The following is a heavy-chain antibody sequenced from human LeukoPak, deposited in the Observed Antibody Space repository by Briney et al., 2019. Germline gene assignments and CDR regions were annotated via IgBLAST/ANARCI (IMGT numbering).Heavy chain of an antibody. Sequence: GGSLRLSCAASGFTFSRYEMSWVRQAPGKGLEWVGRIKSKTDGGTTDYAAPVKGRFTISRDDSKDTLYLQMNSLKTEDTAVYYCTTDMVVVAATPNYYYGMDVWGQGTTVTVSS. V-gene: IGHV3-15*01. D-gene: IGHD2-15*01. CDR1: GFTFSRYE. CDR2: IKSKTDGGTT. J-gene: IGHJ6*02. CDR3: TTDMVVVAATPNYYYGMDV.